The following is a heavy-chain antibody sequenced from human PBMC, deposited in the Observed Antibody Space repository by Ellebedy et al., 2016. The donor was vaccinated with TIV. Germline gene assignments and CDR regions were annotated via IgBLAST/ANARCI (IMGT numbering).Heavy chain of an antibody. V-gene: IGHV3-30*02. CDR2: IRFDGGTK. CDR1: GLTFRNHA. J-gene: IGHJ4*02. D-gene: IGHD2-21*02. Sequence: GESLKISCAASGLTFRNHAIHWVRQAPGKGLEWVGIIRFDGGTKFYADSVKGRYTISRDNSNSNVFLHLNSLRAEDTARYYCATERDDFYHQTIDKWGPGTLVTVSS. CDR3: ATERDDFYHQTIDK.